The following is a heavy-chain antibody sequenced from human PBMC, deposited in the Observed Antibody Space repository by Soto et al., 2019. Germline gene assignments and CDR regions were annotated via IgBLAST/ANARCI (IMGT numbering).Heavy chain of an antibody. D-gene: IGHD3-22*01. CDR3: ARGDDSSAYSDS. CDR2: IYYSGST. Sequence: SETLSLPCTASGGSISSYYWSWIRQPPGKGLEWIGYIYYSGSTNYNPSLKSRGTISVDTSKKQFSLKLPSVTGADPAVYHCARGDDSSAYSDSWGEGTLVTVSS. CDR1: GGSISSYY. J-gene: IGHJ4*02. V-gene: IGHV4-59*01.